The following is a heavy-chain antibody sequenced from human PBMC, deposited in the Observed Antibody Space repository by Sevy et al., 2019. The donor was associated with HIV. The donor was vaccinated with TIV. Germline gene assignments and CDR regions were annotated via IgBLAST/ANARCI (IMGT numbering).Heavy chain of an antibody. CDR1: GFTFSSYS. CDR2: ISSSSSTI. Sequence: GGSLRLSCAASGFTFSSYSMNWVRQAPGKGLEWVSYISSSSSTIYYADSVKGRFTISRDNAKNSLYLQMNSLRDEDTAVYYSASPVLGYCSGGSCRPDAFDIWGQGTMVTVSS. J-gene: IGHJ3*02. CDR3: ASPVLGYCSGGSCRPDAFDI. V-gene: IGHV3-48*02. D-gene: IGHD2-15*01.